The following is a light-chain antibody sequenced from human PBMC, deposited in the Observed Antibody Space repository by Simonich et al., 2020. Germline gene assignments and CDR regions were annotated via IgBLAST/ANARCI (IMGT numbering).Light chain of an antibody. CDR1: HSVLYSSNNKNY. V-gene: IGKV4-1*01. CDR3: QQYYSTPPIT. J-gene: IGKJ3*01. CDR2: WAS. Sequence: DIVMTQSPDSLAVSLGERATLNCKSSHSVLYSSNNKNYLAWYQQKPGQPPKLLIYWASTRESGVPDRFSGSGAGTDFTLTISSLKPEDVAVYYCQQYYSTPPITFGPGTKVDIK.